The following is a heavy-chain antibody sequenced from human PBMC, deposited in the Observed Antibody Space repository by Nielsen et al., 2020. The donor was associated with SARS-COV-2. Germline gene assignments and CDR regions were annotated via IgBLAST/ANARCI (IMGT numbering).Heavy chain of an antibody. CDR1: GGSFSGYY. J-gene: IGHJ5*02. CDR2: INHSGST. D-gene: IGHD2-15*01. Sequence: SETLSLTCAVYGGSFSGYYWSWIRQPPGKGLEWIGEINHSGSTNYNPSLKSRVTISVDTSKNQFSLKLSSVTAADTAVYYCARSGACSGGSCYFGLFDPWGQGTLVTVSS. CDR3: ARSGACSGGSCYFGLFDP. V-gene: IGHV4-34*01.